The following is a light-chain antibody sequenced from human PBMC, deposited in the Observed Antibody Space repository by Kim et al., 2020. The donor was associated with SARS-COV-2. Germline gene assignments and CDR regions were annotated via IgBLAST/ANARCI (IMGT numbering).Light chain of an antibody. V-gene: IGKV3-20*01. CDR1: QSVNSNY. J-gene: IGKJ1*01. CDR2: AAS. Sequence: EIVLTQSPGTLSLSPGERTTLSCTASQSVNSNYLAWYQQRPGQAPRLLIYAASSRATGIPDRFSGSGSGTEFTLTIRRLEPEDFGIYYCQQYDRTFGQGTKVDIK. CDR3: QQYDRT.